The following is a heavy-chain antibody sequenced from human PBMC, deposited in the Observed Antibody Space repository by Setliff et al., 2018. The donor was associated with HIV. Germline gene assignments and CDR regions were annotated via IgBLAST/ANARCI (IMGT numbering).Heavy chain of an antibody. D-gene: IGHD3-22*01. CDR1: GFTFRDHY. CDR3: ASEVCRHSGGYCYDSYAFDI. J-gene: IGHJ3*02. CDR2: ISSSGSTT. V-gene: IGHV3-11*01. Sequence: LRLSCAASGFTFRDHYMTWIRQAPGKGLEWISYISSSGSTTYYADSVKGRFTISRDNSKSTLYLQLNSLRAEDTAIYYCASEVCRHSGGYCYDSYAFDIWGQGTLVTVSS.